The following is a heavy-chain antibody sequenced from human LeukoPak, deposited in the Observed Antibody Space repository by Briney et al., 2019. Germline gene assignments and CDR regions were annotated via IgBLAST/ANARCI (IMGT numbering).Heavy chain of an antibody. CDR2: FDPEDGET. CDR3: AKDLSRFSGSYYDLEVYPLNYFDY. J-gene: IGHJ4*02. V-gene: IGHV1-24*01. D-gene: IGHD1-26*01. CDR1: GYTLTELS. Sequence: ASVKVSCKVSGYTLTELSMHWVRQAPGKGLEWMGGFDPEDGETIYAQKFQGRVTMTEDTSTDTAYMELSSLRAEDTAVYYCAKDLSRFSGSYYDLEVYPLNYFDYWGQGTLVTVSS.